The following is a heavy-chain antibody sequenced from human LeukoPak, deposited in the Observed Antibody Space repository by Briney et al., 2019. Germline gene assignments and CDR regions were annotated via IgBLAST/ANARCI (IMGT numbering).Heavy chain of an antibody. Sequence: ASVKVSCKASGGTFSSYAISWVRQAPGQGLEWMGGIIPIFGTANYAQKFQGRVTITADESTSTAYMELSSLRSEDTAVYYCARYYSGWYYFDYWGQGTLVTVSS. J-gene: IGHJ4*02. CDR1: GGTFSSYA. CDR2: IIPIFGTA. CDR3: ARYYSGWYYFDY. V-gene: IGHV1-69*13. D-gene: IGHD6-19*01.